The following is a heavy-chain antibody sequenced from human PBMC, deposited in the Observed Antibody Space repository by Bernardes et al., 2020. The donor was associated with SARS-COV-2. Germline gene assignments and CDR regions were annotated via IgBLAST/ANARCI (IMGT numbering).Heavy chain of an antibody. J-gene: IGHJ4*02. CDR2: ISGSGGST. D-gene: IGHD3-10*01. CDR1: GFTFSSYA. Sequence: GGSLRLSCAASGFTFSSYAMSWVRQAPGKGLEWVSAISGSGGSTYYADSVKGRFTISRDNSKNTLYLQMNSLRAEDTAVYYCAKEELLWFGEPPAYFDYWGQGTLVTVSS. V-gene: IGHV3-23*01. CDR3: AKEELLWFGEPPAYFDY.